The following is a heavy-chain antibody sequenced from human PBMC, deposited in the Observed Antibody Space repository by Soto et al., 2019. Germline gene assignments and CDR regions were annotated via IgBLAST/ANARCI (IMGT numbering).Heavy chain of an antibody. Sequence: GGSLRLSCEASGFTFSSYSMNWVRQAPGKGLQWVSFITSSGSAIYYADSVMGRFTISRDNAKNSLHLQMNSLRADDTAVYYCAGEHWYHFDPWGQGTLVTVSS. J-gene: IGHJ5*02. CDR1: GFTFSSYS. V-gene: IGHV3-48*01. CDR2: ITSSGSAI. D-gene: IGHD2-8*02. CDR3: AGEHWYHFDP.